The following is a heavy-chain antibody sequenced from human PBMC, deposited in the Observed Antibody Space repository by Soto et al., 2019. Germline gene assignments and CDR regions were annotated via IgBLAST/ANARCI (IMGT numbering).Heavy chain of an antibody. CDR3: ANRGVAAAGFDY. J-gene: IGHJ4*02. V-gene: IGHV3-30*18. CDR1: GFTFSSYG. Sequence: GGSLRLSCAASGFTFSSYGMHWVRQAPGKGLEWVAVISYDGSNKYYADSVKGRFTISGDNSKNTLYLQMNSLRAEDTAVYYCANRGVAAAGFDYWGQGTLVTVSS. D-gene: IGHD6-13*01. CDR2: ISYDGSNK.